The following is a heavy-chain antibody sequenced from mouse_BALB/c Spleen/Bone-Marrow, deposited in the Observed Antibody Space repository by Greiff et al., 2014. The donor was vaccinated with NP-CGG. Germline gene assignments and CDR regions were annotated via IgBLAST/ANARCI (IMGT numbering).Heavy chain of an antibody. CDR2: IWADRST. D-gene: IGHD1-2*01. CDR1: GFSLTSYG. CDR3: ARITTATGAMDY. V-gene: IGHV2-9*02. Sequence: VHLVESGPGLVAPSQSLSISCTVSGFSLTSYGVHWVRQPPGKGLEWLGVIWADRSTNYNSALMSRLSISKDNSKSQVFLKMNSLQTDDTAMYYCARITTATGAMDYWGQGTSVTVSS. J-gene: IGHJ4*01.